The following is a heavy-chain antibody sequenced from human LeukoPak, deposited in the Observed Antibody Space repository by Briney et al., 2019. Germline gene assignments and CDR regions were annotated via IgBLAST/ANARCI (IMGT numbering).Heavy chain of an antibody. J-gene: IGHJ4*02. V-gene: IGHV3-66*01. CDR3: ATISDLLFFFDA. Sequence: GGSLRLSCAASGFTVSSAYMSWVRQAPGKGLEWVSLIYTGGNTYYAASVKGRFTLSIDNSKNTVSLQLNSLRVADTAIYYCATISDLLFFFDAWGQGTLVTVSS. CDR1: GFTVSSAY. D-gene: IGHD3-10*02. CDR2: IYTGGNT.